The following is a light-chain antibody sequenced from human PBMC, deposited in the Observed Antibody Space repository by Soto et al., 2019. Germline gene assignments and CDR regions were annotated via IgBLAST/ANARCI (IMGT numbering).Light chain of an antibody. CDR2: EVS. Sequence: QSALTQPASVSGSPGQSITISCTGTSSDVGGYNYVSWYQQPPGKAPKLIIYEVSYRPSRISNRFSGSKSGSTASLTISGLQAEDEADYYCSSYAGGSSMVFGGGTKLTVL. CDR3: SSYAGGSSMV. CDR1: SSDVGGYNY. V-gene: IGLV2-14*01. J-gene: IGLJ3*02.